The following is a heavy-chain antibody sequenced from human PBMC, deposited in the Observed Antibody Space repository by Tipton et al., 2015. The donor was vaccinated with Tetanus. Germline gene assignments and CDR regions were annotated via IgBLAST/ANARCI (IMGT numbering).Heavy chain of an antibody. J-gene: IGHJ4*02. CDR2: IKSKTDGGTT. CDR3: AREADCSGGSCFSGDFDN. CDR1: GLFFKNAW. V-gene: IGHV3-15*07. Sequence: SLRLSCATSGLFFKNAWMNWVRQAPGKGPEWVGRIKSKTDGGTTDYAARVKDRFSISRDDSKNTLFLQMNSLKTEDTAVYYCAREADCSGGSCFSGDFDNWGQGTQVTVSS. D-gene: IGHD2-15*01.